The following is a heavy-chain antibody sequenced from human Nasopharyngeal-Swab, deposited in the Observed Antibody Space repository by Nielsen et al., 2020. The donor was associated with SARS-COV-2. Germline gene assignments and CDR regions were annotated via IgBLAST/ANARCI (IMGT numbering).Heavy chain of an antibody. Sequence: GESLEISCAASGFTFNSHGMHWVRQAPGKGLEWVAVISFDGSKKYYADSVKGRFTISRDSSKNTLYLQMNSLRAEDTAVYYCARDTSVDIVLLYYGMDVWSQGTTVTVSS. CDR2: ISFDGSKK. V-gene: IGHV3-30*03. J-gene: IGHJ6*02. CDR1: GFTFNSHG. D-gene: IGHD5-12*01. CDR3: ARDTSVDIVLLYYGMDV.